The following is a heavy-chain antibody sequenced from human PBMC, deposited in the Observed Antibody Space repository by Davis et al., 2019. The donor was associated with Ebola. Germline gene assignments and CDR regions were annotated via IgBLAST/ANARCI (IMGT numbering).Heavy chain of an antibody. V-gene: IGHV3-74*01. CDR1: GFTFDDYT. CDR2: INSDGSST. Sequence: HTGGSLRLSCAASGFTFDDYTMHWVRQAPGKGLVWVSRINSDGSSTSYADSVKGRFTISRDNAKNTLYLQMNSLRAEDTAVYYCARAGGQYYYYGMDVWGQGTTVTVSS. J-gene: IGHJ6*02. CDR3: ARAGGQYYYYGMDV.